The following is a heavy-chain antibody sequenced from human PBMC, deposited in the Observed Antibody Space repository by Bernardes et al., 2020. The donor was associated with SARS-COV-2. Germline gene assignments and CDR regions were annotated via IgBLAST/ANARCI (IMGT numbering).Heavy chain of an antibody. Sequence: GGSLRLSCAASGFTFTNYAMTWVRQAPGKGLEWLSSISISARNTHYADSVKGRFTISRDNAKNTLYLQMNSLRAEDTAVYYCARPGRPGAYYFDYWGQGNRVTVSS. V-gene: IGHV3-23*01. D-gene: IGHD1-26*01. CDR3: ARPGRPGAYYFDY. CDR1: GFTFTNYA. J-gene: IGHJ4*02. CDR2: ISISARNT.